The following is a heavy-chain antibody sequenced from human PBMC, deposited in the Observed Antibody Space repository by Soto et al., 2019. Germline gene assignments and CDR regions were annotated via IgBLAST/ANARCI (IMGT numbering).Heavy chain of an antibody. V-gene: IGHV1-69*13. CDR1: GGTFRTES. D-gene: IGHD2-21*01. CDR2: ILPFFGTA. J-gene: IGHJ3*01. CDR3: ARGHGYGGNSDAFDV. Sequence: QVHLVQSGAEVKKPGSSVKVSYKYSGGTFRTESINWVRQAPGQGLEWMGGILPFFGTADYAPRFQGRVTITADGATTTAYMELSSLTSQDTAVYFCARGHGYGGNSDAFDVWGQGTMVTVSS.